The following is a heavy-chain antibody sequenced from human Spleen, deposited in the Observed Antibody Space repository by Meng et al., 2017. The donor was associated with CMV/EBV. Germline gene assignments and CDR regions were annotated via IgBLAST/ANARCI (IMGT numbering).Heavy chain of an antibody. CDR2: ISSSGSTT. Sequence: DYYMSWSRQAPGKGLEWVSYISSSGSTTYDADSVKGRFTISRDNAKNSLYLQMNSLRAEDTAVYYCAREATYYYGSGRVLSAYYFDYWGQGTLVTVSS. CDR1: DYY. J-gene: IGHJ4*02. D-gene: IGHD3-10*01. CDR3: AREATYYYGSGRVLSAYYFDY. V-gene: IGHV3-11*04.